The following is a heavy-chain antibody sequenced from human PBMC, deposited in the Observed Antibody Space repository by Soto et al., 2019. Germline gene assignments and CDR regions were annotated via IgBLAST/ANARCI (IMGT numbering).Heavy chain of an antibody. V-gene: IGHV3-30*18. CDR3: AKSLARTQRGAFDI. Sequence: QVQLVESGGGVVQPGRSLRLSCAASGITFSSYGMHWVRQAPGKGLEWVAVISYEGSNKYYADTVKGRFTISRDNSKNTLYLQMNSLRAEDTAVYYCAKSLARTQRGAFDIWGQGTMVIVSS. J-gene: IGHJ3*02. CDR2: ISYEGSNK. D-gene: IGHD6-6*01. CDR1: GITFSSYG.